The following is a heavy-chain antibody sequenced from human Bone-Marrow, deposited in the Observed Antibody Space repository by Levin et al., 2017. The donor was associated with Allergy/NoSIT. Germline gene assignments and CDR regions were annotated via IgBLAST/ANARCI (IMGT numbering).Heavy chain of an antibody. V-gene: IGHV3-21*01. J-gene: IGHJ6*02. CDR2: ISRSGNDI. CDR1: GFTFSDYA. D-gene: IGHD1/OR15-1a*01. Sequence: PGGSLRLSCVVSGFTFSDYAMNWVRQTPEKGLEWVTSISRSGNDIYDADSVKGRFTISRDNANNSLSLQMNSLRAEDTGIYYCARSRSVTGTEDLKLMDVWGQGTTVTVSS. CDR3: ARSRSVTGTEDLKLMDV.